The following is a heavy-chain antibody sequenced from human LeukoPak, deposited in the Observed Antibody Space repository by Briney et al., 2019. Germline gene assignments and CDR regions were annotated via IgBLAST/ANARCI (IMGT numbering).Heavy chain of an antibody. Sequence: ASVKVSCKASGGTFSSYAISWVRQAPGQGLEWMGGIIPIFSTANYAQKFQGRVTITADKSTSTAYMELSSLRSEDTAVYYCARGGVSAAGFSFDYWGQGTLVTVSS. CDR2: IIPIFSTA. J-gene: IGHJ4*02. CDR1: GGTFSSYA. CDR3: ARGGVSAAGFSFDY. V-gene: IGHV1-69*06. D-gene: IGHD6-13*01.